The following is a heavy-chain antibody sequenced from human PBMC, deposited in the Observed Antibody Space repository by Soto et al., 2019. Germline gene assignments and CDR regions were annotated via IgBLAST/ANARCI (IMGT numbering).Heavy chain of an antibody. CDR2: IYPHDSDT. J-gene: IGHJ4*02. CDR1: GYNFATYW. Sequence: GESLKISCKGSGYNFATYWIGWVRQMPGKGLEWMGIIYPHDSDTRYSPSFQGQVTISADKSISTAYLQWSSLKASDTAIYYCARRLDNTLYCWGQGTLVTVSS. D-gene: IGHD1-20*01. V-gene: IGHV5-51*01. CDR3: ARRLDNTLYC.